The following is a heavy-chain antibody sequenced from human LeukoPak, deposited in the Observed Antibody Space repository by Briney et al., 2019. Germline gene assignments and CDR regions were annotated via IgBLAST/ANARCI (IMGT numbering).Heavy chain of an antibody. Sequence: GGSLRLSCAASGFTFSNAWMNWVRQAPGKGLEWVGRIKSKTDGGTTDYAAPVKGRFTISRDDSINTLYLQMNSLKTEDTAVYYCTTGESMVGSTIHIRWADWGQGTLVTVSS. CDR1: GFTFSNAW. D-gene: IGHD1-26*01. J-gene: IGHJ4*02. V-gene: IGHV3-15*07. CDR3: TTGESMVGSTIHIRWAD. CDR2: IKSKTDGGTT.